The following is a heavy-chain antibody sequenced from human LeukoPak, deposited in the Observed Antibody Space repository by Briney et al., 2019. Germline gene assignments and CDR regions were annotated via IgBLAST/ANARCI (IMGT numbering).Heavy chain of an antibody. CDR3: ARQSYCSSTSCYAGDY. V-gene: IGHV1-69*13. D-gene: IGHD2-2*01. CDR1: GGTFISYA. Sequence: SVKVSCKASGGTFISYAISWVRQAPGQGLEWMGGIIPIFGTANYAQKFQGRVTITADESTSTAYMELSSLRSEDTAVYYCARQSYCSSTSCYAGDYWGQGTLVTVSS. J-gene: IGHJ4*02. CDR2: IIPIFGTA.